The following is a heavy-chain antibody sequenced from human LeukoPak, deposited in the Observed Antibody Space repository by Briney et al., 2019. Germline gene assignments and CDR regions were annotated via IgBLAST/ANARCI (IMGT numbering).Heavy chain of an antibody. CDR2: ISTSGGST. V-gene: IGHV3-23*01. J-gene: IGHJ4*02. CDR3: AIMHRYYDGSGYWVQ. D-gene: IGHD3-22*01. Sequence: LPGGSLRLSCSASGFTFSSYAMSWVRQGPGKGLEWVSGISTSGGSTSYADAVKGRFTISRDNPRNTLYMQMNSLGAEDTAVYYCAIMHRYYDGSGYWVQWGQGTLVTVSS. CDR1: GFTFSSYA.